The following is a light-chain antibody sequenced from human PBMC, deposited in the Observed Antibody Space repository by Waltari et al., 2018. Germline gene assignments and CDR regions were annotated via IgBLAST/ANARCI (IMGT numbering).Light chain of an antibody. V-gene: IGKV4-1*01. CDR1: QSVLYSSNNKNY. Sequence: DIVMTQSPDSLAVSLGERATINCKPSQSVLYSSNNKNYLAWYQQKPGKAPKLLIYAASSLQSGVPSRFSGSGSGTDFTLTISSLQPEDFATYYCQQSYSTPPITFGQGTRLEIK. CDR3: QQSYSTPPIT. J-gene: IGKJ5*01. CDR2: AAS.